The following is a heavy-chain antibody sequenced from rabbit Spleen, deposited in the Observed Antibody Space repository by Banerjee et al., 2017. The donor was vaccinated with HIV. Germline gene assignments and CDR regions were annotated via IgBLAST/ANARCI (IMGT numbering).Heavy chain of an antibody. D-gene: IGHD4-1*01. CDR1: GFSFSSTAY. Sequence: QEQLVESGGGLVQPEGSLTLTCTASGFSFSSTAYMCWVRQAPGKGLEWIACIDIGSSGFTYSATWAKGRFTCSKTSSTTVTLQMTSLTAADTATSFCARDLTDAIGWNFGWWGQGTLVTVS. J-gene: IGHJ3*01. V-gene: IGHV1S45*01. CDR2: IDIGSSGFT. CDR3: ARDLTDAIGWNFGW.